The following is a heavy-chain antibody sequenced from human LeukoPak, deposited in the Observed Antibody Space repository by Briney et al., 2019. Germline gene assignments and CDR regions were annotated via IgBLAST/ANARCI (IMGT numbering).Heavy chain of an antibody. CDR2: ISYDGSNK. CDR1: GFTFSSHA. J-gene: IGHJ4*02. V-gene: IGHV3-30-3*01. Sequence: PGGSLRLSCAASGFTFSSHAMHWVRQAPGKGLEWVAVISYDGSNKYYADSVKGRFTISRDNSKNTLYLQMNSLRAEDTAVYYCARDIGLGYYGDYVERSLSYWGQGTLVTVSS. D-gene: IGHD4-17*01. CDR3: ARDIGLGYYGDYVERSLSY.